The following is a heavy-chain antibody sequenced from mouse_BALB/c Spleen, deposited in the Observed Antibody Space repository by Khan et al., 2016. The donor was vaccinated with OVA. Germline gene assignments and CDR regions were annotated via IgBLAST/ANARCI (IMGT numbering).Heavy chain of an antibody. J-gene: IGHJ2*01. V-gene: IGHV1S81*02. CDR2: TNPTNGRT. Sequence: QVQLQQPGAELVKAGASVKMSCKASGYTFTSYWMHWVKQRLGQGLEWFAETNPTNGRTYYNEKLKSKATLTVDKSSSTAYMLLSGPTFEDSAVYYCARSKKIVATYFDYWGQGTTLTVAS. D-gene: IGHD1-1*01. CDR3: ARSKKIVATYFDY. CDR1: GYTFTSYW.